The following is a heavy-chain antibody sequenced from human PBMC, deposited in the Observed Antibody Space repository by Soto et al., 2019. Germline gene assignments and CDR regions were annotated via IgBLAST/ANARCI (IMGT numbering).Heavy chain of an antibody. V-gene: IGHV1-69*01. D-gene: IGHD5-18*01. CDR1: GGTFSNTA. J-gene: IGHJ4*02. CDR3: ATPAETLDTSRLKARAH. Sequence: QVQLVQPGAEVKKPGSSVTVSCKASGGTFSNTAFIWVRQAPGQGLEWMGGISPIFGAPNYSQKFQGRLMISADDSESKAYMELNTLTSEDTAVYYCATPAETLDTSRLKARAHLGQGTLGSVSS. CDR2: ISPIFGAP.